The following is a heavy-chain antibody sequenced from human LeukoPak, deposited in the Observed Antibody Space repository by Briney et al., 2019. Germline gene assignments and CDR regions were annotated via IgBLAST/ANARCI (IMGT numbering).Heavy chain of an antibody. CDR2: IYYSGST. D-gene: IGHD5-18*01. CDR3: ARTTEGGYSYGYFYYYYMDV. J-gene: IGHJ6*03. CDR1: GGSMSSYY. Sequence: SETLSLTCTVSGGSMSSYYWNWIRQPPGKGLEWIGYIYYSGSTNYNPSLKSRVTILVDTSKNQFSLKLSSVTAADTAVYYCARTTEGGYSYGYFYYYYMDVWGKGTTVTISS. V-gene: IGHV4-59*01.